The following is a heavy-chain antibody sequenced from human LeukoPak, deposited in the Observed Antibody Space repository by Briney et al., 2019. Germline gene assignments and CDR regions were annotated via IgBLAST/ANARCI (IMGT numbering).Heavy chain of an antibody. Sequence: SQTLPLTCTVSGGSISSGSYYWSWIRQPAGKGLEWIGRIYTSGSTNYNPSLKSRVTISVDTSKNQFSLKLSSVTAADTAVYYCAREGAGGLDTDTFDYWGQGTLVTVSS. V-gene: IGHV4-61*02. CDR1: GGSISSGSYY. CDR3: AREGAGGLDTDTFDY. J-gene: IGHJ4*02. D-gene: IGHD5-18*01. CDR2: IYTSGST.